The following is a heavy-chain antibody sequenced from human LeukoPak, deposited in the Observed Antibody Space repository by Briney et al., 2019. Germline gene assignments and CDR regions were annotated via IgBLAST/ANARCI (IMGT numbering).Heavy chain of an antibody. Sequence: GGSLRLSCAASGFTVSSNYMSWVRQAPGKGLEWVSVIYSGGSTYYADSVKGRFTISRDNSKNTLYLQMNSLRAEDTAVYYCARAGDFWSGFDYWGQGTLVTVSS. CDR1: GFTVSSNY. J-gene: IGHJ4*02. V-gene: IGHV3-66*01. D-gene: IGHD3-3*01. CDR2: IYSGGST. CDR3: ARAGDFWSGFDY.